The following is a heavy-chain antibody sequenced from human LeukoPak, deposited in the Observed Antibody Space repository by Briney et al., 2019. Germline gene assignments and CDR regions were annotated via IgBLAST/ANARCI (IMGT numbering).Heavy chain of an antibody. CDR2: INQDGGVQ. J-gene: IGHJ4*02. CDR1: GFSFSTYW. CDR3: ATNKPEPDEAWSGTFDN. D-gene: IGHD3-3*01. V-gene: IGHV3-7*01. Sequence: PGGSLRLSCAASGFSFSTYWMTWVRQAPGKGLEWVANINQDGGVQHCVDSVKGRFTVSRDNTKKLLYLQMKSLRADDTAVYYCATNKPEPDEAWSGTFDNWGRGTRVTVSS.